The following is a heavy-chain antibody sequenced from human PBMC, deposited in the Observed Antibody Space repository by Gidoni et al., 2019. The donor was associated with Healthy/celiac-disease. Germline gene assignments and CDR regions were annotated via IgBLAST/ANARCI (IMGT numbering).Heavy chain of an antibody. Sequence: EVQLVESGGGLIQPGGSLRLSCAASGFTVSSNYMSWVRQAPGKGLEWVSVIYSGGSKYYADSVKGRFTISRDNSKNTLYLQMNSLRAEDTAVYYCASDYYGSGSYSKPVYGMDVWGQGTTVTVSS. CDR2: IYSGGSK. J-gene: IGHJ6*02. CDR3: ASDYYGSGSYSKPVYGMDV. V-gene: IGHV3-53*01. D-gene: IGHD3-10*01. CDR1: GFTVSSNY.